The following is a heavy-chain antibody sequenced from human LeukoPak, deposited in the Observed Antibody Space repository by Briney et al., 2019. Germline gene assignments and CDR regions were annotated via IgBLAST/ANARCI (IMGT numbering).Heavy chain of an antibody. CDR3: ARHSFGFYDSSGYPNP. J-gene: IGHJ5*02. CDR1: GGSISSYY. CDR2: IYYSGST. D-gene: IGHD3-22*01. Sequence: PSETLSLTCTVSGGSISSYYWSWIRQPPGKGLGWIGYIYYSGSTNYNPSLKSRVTISVDTSKNQFSLKLSSVTAADTAVYYCARHSFGFYDSSGYPNPWGQGTLVTVSS. V-gene: IGHV4-59*08.